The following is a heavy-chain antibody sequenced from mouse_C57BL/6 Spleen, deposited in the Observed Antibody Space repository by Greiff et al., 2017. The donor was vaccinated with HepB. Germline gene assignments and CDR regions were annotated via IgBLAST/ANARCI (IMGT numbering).Heavy chain of an antibody. V-gene: IGHV1-82*01. CDR1: GYAFSSSW. CDR2: IYPGDGDT. J-gene: IGHJ3*01. Sequence: VHLVESGPELVKPGASVKISCKASGYAFSSSWMNWVKQRPGKGLEWIGRIYPGDGDTNYNGKFKGKATLTADKSSSTAYMQLSSLTSEDSAVYFGARGITTVVATPFAYWGQGTLVTVSA. CDR3: ARGITTVVATPFAY. D-gene: IGHD1-1*01.